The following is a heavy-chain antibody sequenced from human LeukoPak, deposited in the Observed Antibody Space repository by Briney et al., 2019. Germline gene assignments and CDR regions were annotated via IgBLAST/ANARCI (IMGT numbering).Heavy chain of an antibody. Sequence: PSETLSLTCAVSGGSISSSNWWSWVRQPPGKGLEWIGYIYYSGSTYYNPSLKSRVTISVDTSKNQFSLKLSSVTAADTAVYYCARDPSHYYDSSGYYGVAFDIWGQGTMVTVSS. V-gene: IGHV4-4*02. CDR2: IYYSGST. D-gene: IGHD3-22*01. CDR1: GGSISSSNW. CDR3: ARDPSHYYDSSGYYGVAFDI. J-gene: IGHJ3*02.